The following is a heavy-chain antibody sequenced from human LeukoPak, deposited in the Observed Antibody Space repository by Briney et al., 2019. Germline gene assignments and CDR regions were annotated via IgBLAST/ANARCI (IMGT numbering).Heavy chain of an antibody. CDR3: ARGALEQQLVPAEHFQH. J-gene: IGHJ1*01. Sequence: SETLSLTCAVYGGSFIGYYWSWIRQPPRKGLEWIGVINHIGSTNYNPLLKIRVTISVDTSKNQFSLKLSSVTAADTAVYYCARGALEQQLVPAEHFQHWGQGTLVTVSS. V-gene: IGHV4-34*01. CDR1: GGSFIGYY. D-gene: IGHD6-13*01. CDR2: INHIGST.